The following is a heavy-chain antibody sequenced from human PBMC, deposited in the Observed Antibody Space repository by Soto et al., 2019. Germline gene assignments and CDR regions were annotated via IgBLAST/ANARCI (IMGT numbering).Heavy chain of an antibody. J-gene: IGHJ5*02. D-gene: IGHD3-22*01. CDR3: ARGSLSLYYYDSSGSWFDP. Sequence: ASVKVSCKVSGYTLTELSMHWVRQAPGKGLEWLGCFDPEDAEIIYAQKFQGRVTMTEDTSTDTAYMELSSLRSDETAVYYCARGSLSLYYYDSSGSWFDPWGQGTLVTVSS. CDR1: GYTLTELS. CDR2: FDPEDAEI. V-gene: IGHV1-24*01.